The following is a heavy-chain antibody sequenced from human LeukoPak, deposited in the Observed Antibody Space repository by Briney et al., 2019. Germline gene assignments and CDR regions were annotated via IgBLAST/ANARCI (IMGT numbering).Heavy chain of an antibody. CDR3: ARSTSAWYDGYYFDY. D-gene: IGHD6-19*01. CDR1: GYIXTDYY. Sequence: ASVKVSCKASGYIXTDYYIHWVRQAPGQGLEWMGWIIPNSGGTNYAQKFQGRVTMTRDTSITTAYMELSSLRSDDTAVYYCARSTSAWYDGYYFDYWGQGTLVTVSS. V-gene: IGHV1-2*02. CDR2: IIPNSGGT. J-gene: IGHJ4*02.